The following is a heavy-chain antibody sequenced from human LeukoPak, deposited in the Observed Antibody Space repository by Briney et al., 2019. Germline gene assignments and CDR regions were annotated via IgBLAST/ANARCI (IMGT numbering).Heavy chain of an antibody. CDR2: ISAYNGNT. J-gene: IGHJ6*02. CDR1: GYTFTSYG. V-gene: IGHV1-18*01. CDR3: AREISGWKHSYYYYYGMDV. D-gene: IGHD6-19*01. Sequence: ASVKVSCKASGYTFTSYGISWVRQAPGQGLEWMGWISAYNGNTNYAQKLQGRVTMTTDTSTSTAYMELRSLRSDDTAVYYCAREISGWKHSYYYYYGMDVWGQGTTVTVSS.